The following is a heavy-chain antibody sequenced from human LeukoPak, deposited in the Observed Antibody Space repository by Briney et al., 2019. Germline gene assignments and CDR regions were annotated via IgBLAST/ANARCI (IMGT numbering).Heavy chain of an antibody. Sequence: GGSLRLSCAASGFTFSSYGMHWVRQAPGKGLEWVSAISGSGGSTYYADSVKGRFTISRDNSKNTLYLQMNSLRAEDTAVYYCAKSPSIIPAAIPFDYWGQGTLVTVSS. D-gene: IGHD2-2*01. CDR1: GFTFSSYG. CDR3: AKSPSIIPAAIPFDY. V-gene: IGHV3-23*01. J-gene: IGHJ4*02. CDR2: ISGSGGST.